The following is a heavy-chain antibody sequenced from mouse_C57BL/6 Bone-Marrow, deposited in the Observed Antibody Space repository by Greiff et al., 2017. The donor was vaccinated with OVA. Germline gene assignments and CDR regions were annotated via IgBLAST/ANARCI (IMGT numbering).Heavy chain of an antibody. CDR2: IDPENGDT. CDR3: TTLPLYYGSPYWYFDV. J-gene: IGHJ1*03. Sequence: VQLQQSGAELVRPGASVKLSCTASGFNIKDDYMHWVKQRPEQGLAWIGWIDPENGDTEYASKFQGKATITADTSSNTAYLQLSSLTSEDTAVYYCTTLPLYYGSPYWYFDVWGTGTTVTVSS. D-gene: IGHD1-1*01. CDR1: GFNIKDDY. V-gene: IGHV14-4*01.